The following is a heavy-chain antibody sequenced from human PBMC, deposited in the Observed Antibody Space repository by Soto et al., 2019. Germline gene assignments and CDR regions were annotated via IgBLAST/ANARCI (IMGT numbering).Heavy chain of an antibody. J-gene: IGHJ5*02. CDR2: ISAYNGNT. Sequence: ASVKVSCKASGYTLTSYGISWVRQAPGQGLEWMGWISAYNGNTNYAQKFQGRVTMTTDTSTSTAYMELRSLRSDETAVYYCARDRYSSGWDWFDPWGQGTLVTVSS. V-gene: IGHV1-18*01. CDR3: ARDRYSSGWDWFDP. CDR1: GYTLTSYG. D-gene: IGHD6-19*01.